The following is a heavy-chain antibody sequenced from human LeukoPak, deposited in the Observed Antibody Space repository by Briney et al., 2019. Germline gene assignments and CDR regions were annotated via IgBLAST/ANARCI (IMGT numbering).Heavy chain of an antibody. V-gene: IGHV3-74*01. CDR1: GFTLSTSW. CDR3: ARDTAHAFDI. J-gene: IGHJ3*02. Sequence: GGSLRLSCAASGFTLSTSWMHWVRQAPGKGLVWVSRIDTDGSRTSYADSVKGRFTISRDNAKNTLYLQMNSLRAEDTAVYYCARDTAHAFDIWGQGTMVTVSS. D-gene: IGHD5-18*01. CDR2: IDTDGSRT.